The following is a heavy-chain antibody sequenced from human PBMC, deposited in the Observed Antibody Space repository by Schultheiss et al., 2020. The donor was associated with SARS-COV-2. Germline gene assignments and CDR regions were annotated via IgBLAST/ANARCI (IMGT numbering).Heavy chain of an antibody. CDR2: ISYDGSNK. V-gene: IGHV3-30-3*01. CDR1: GFTFTKYG. J-gene: IGHJ6*02. CDR3: STGSSAYSYGCGSHDFFYGMDV. D-gene: IGHD5-18*01. Sequence: GGSLRLSCAASGFTFTKYGMHWVRQAPGKGLEWVAIISYDGSNKYYADTVKGRFTISRDNSMNTLYLQMNLLIAEDTARYYFSTGSSAYSYGCGSHDFFYGMDVWGQGTTVTVSS.